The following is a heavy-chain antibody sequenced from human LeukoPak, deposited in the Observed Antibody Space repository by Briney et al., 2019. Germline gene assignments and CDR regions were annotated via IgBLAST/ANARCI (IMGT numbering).Heavy chain of an antibody. D-gene: IGHD2-15*01. CDR2: ISGSGGST. CDR1: GFTFSSYA. CDR3: AKDGGVGIVVVVRGMDV. Sequence: GGSLRLSCAASGFTFSSYAMSWVRQAPGKGLEWVSAISGSGGSTYYADSVKGRFTISRDNSKNTLYLQMNSLRAEDTAVYYCAKDGGVGIVVVVRGMDVWGQGTTVTVSS. V-gene: IGHV3-23*01. J-gene: IGHJ6*02.